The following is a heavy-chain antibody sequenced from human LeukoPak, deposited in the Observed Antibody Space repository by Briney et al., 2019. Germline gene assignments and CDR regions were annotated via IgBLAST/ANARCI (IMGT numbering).Heavy chain of an antibody. D-gene: IGHD4-17*01. CDR2: IKQDGSEK. J-gene: IGHJ3*02. CDR1: GFTFSSYW. V-gene: IGHV3-7*01. CDR3: ANHDYGDYASAFDI. Sequence: GGSLRLSCAASGFTFSSYWMSWVRQAPGKGLEWVANIKQDGSEKYYVDSVKGRFTISRDNAKNSLYLQMNSLRAEDTAVYYCANHDYGDYASAFDIWGQGTMVTVSS.